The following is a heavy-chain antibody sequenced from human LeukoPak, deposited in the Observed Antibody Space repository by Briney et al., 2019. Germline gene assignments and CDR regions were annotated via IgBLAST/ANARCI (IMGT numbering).Heavy chain of an antibody. CDR3: AKQDTSMDYFDY. J-gene: IGHJ4*02. CDR1: GFTFSCYA. D-gene: IGHD5-18*01. V-gene: IGHV3-23*01. CDR2: ISGSDGYT. Sequence: GGSLRLSCVASGFTFSCYALSWVRQAPGKGLDCVSVISGSDGYTYYADSVKGRFTISRDNSKNTLYLQMNSLRAEDTAIYYCAKQDTSMDYFDYWGRGTLVSVSS.